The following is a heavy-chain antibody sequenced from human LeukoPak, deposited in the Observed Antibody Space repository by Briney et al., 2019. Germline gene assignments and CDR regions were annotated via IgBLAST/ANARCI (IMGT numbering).Heavy chain of an antibody. J-gene: IGHJ4*02. Sequence: SETLSLTCAVYGGSFSGYYWSWIRQPPGKGLEWIGEINHSGSTNYNPSLKSRVTISVDTSKNQFSRKLSSVTAADTAVYYCARVLRKGVSYFDYWGQGTLVTVSS. D-gene: IGHD3-10*01. CDR2: INHSGST. V-gene: IGHV4-34*01. CDR1: GGSFSGYY. CDR3: ARVLRKGVSYFDY.